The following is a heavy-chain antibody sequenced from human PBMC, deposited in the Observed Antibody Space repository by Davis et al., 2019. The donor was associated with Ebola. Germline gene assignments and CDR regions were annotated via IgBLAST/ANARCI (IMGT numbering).Heavy chain of an antibody. CDR3: ARDQGIQLWYWGFDY. V-gene: IGHV3-23*01. Sequence: GESLKISCVASGFTFSGYAMSWVRQAPGKGLEWVSAISGSGGSTYDADSLKGRFTISRDNSKNTLYLQMNSLRAEDTAVYYCARDQGIQLWYWGFDYWGQGTLVTVSS. J-gene: IGHJ4*02. D-gene: IGHD5-18*01. CDR2: ISGSGGST. CDR1: GFTFSGYA.